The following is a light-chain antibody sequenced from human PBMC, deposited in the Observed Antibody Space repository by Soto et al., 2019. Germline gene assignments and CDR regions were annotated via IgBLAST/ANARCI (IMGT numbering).Light chain of an antibody. CDR1: QSVSSY. CDR3: QRGNHWPLT. CDR2: DAS. J-gene: IGKJ4*01. Sequence: ENVLTQSPATLSLSPGGRATLSCRASQSVSSYLAWYQQKPGQGPRLLIYDASNRATGIPARFSGSRSGTDFTVTTSSLEPEDFAVYFCQRGNHWPLTFGGGTKVEIK. V-gene: IGKV3-11*01.